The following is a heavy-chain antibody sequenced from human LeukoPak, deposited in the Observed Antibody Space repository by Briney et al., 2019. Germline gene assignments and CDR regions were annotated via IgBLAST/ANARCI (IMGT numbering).Heavy chain of an antibody. D-gene: IGHD3-3*01. V-gene: IGHV4-59*01. CDR2: IYYSGST. J-gene: IGHJ5*02. CDR3: ARGSTLRS. CDR1: GGSFSGYY. Sequence: PSETLSLTCAVYGGSFSGYYWSWIRQPPGKGLEWIGYIYYSGSTNYNPSLKSRVTISVDTSKNQFSLKLSSVTAADTAVYYCARGSTLRSWGQGTLVTVSS.